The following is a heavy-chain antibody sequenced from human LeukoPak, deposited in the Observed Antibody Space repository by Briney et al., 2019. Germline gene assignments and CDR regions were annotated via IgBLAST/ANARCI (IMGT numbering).Heavy chain of an antibody. Sequence: GGSLRLSCAASGFTFDHYTMHWVRQAPGKGLEWVSGISWNSGSIGYADSVKGRFTISRDNAKNSLYLQMNSLRPEATALYYCAKDGRNNFDYWGQGTLVTVSS. J-gene: IGHJ4*02. D-gene: IGHD1-14*01. CDR2: ISWNSGSI. V-gene: IGHV3-9*01. CDR1: GFTFDHYT. CDR3: AKDGRNNFDY.